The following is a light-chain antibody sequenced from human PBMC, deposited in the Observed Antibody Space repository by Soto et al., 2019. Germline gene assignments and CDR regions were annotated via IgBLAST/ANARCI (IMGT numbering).Light chain of an antibody. J-gene: IGKJ5*01. CDR1: QGISSW. V-gene: IGKV1-12*01. CDR3: QQANSFTIT. CDR2: AAS. Sequence: DIHMTQSPSSVSASVGHIFTITCRASQGISSWLAWYQQKTGKAPKLLIYAASSLQSGVPSRLSGSGYGTDFTITISSMQNEDFETYYCQQANSFTITFGQGTRLEIK.